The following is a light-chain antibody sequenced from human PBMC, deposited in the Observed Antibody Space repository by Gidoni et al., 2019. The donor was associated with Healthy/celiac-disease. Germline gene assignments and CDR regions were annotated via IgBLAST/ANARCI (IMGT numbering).Light chain of an antibody. CDR1: SSDVGSYNR. CDR3: SLYTSSSTFVV. Sequence: QSALTQPPSVSGSPGHSVTISCTGTSSDVGSYNRVSWYQQPPGTAPKLMIYEVSNRPSGVPDRFSGSKSGNTASLTISGLQAEDEADYYCSLYTSSSTFVVFGGGTKLTVL. V-gene: IGLV2-18*01. J-gene: IGLJ2*01. CDR2: EVS.